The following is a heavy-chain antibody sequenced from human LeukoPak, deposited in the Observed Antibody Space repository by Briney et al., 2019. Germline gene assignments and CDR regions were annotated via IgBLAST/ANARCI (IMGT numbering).Heavy chain of an antibody. CDR1: GFTFSSYA. V-gene: IGHV3-23*01. CDR3: AKGAVRGSSPRMSY. Sequence: GGSLRLSCATSGFTFSSYAMNWVRQAPGKGLEWVSIISATGGSTYHADSVKGRFTISRDNSKNRLYLQMNSLRAEDAAVYYCAKGAVRGSSPRMSYWGQGTRVTVSS. CDR2: ISATGGST. J-gene: IGHJ4*02. D-gene: IGHD6-6*01.